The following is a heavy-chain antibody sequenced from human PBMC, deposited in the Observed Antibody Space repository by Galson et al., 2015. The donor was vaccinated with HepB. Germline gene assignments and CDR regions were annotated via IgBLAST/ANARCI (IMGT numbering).Heavy chain of an antibody. Sequence: SVKVSCKASAYTFTGYYMHWVRQAPGQGLEWMGWINPNSGGTNYAQKFQGRVTMTRDTSITTANMELSRLTSDDTAVYYCAREVGSVRYMDVWGKGTTVTVSS. CDR2: INPNSGGT. J-gene: IGHJ6*03. CDR1: AYTFTGYY. CDR3: AREVGSVRYMDV. V-gene: IGHV1-2*02. D-gene: IGHD5-12*01.